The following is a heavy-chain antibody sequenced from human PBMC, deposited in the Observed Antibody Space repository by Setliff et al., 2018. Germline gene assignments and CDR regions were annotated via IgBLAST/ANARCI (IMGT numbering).Heavy chain of an antibody. CDR2: IHFRGTT. CDR3: TGGAGWLITS. CDR1: GGYIGGTSYY. Sequence: PSETLSLTCIVSGGYIGGTSYYWGWIRQPPGKGLEWIGSIHFRGTTYYNPSLNSQVTISRDNAKNSLFLQMDSLRDEDTAVYYCTGGAGWLITSWGQGTLVTV. V-gene: IGHV4-39*01. D-gene: IGHD3-16*01. J-gene: IGHJ5*02.